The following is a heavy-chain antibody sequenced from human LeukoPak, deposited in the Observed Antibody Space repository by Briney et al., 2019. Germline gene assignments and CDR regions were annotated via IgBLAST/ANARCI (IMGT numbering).Heavy chain of an antibody. CDR3: ARDSTRVVIPYYFDY. D-gene: IGHD3-3*01. CDR1: GFTFSSYA. V-gene: IGHV3-30-3*01. J-gene: IGHJ4*02. Sequence: GGSLRLSCAASGFTFSSYAMHWVSQAPGKGLEWVAVISYDGSNKYYADSVKGRFTISRDNSKNTLYLQMNSLRAEDTAVYYCARDSTRVVIPYYFDYWGQGTLVTVSS. CDR2: ISYDGSNK.